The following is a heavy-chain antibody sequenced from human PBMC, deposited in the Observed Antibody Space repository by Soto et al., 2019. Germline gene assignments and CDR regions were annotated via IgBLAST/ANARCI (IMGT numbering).Heavy chain of an antibody. Sequence: KGLKWIGEINHSGSTNYNPSLKSRVTISVDTSKNQFSLKLSSVTAADTAVYYCARAFFFFQAEDGIRDTVPVSAFLLNRSSDL. CDR2: INHSGST. V-gene: IGHV4-34*01. CDR3: ARAFFFFQAEDGIRDTVPVSAFLLNRSSDL. J-gene: IGHJ2*01. D-gene: IGHD2-15*01.